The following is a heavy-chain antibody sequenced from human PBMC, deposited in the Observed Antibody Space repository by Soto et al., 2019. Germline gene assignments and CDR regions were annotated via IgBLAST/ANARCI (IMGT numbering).Heavy chain of an antibody. J-gene: IGHJ6*02. V-gene: IGHV3-48*02. CDR3: ARDQRYYDSSGYFRKSGYYYYGMDG. Sequence: PGGSLRLSCAASGFTFSSYSMNWVRQAPGKGLEWVSYISSSSSTIYYADSVKGRFTISRDNAKNSLYLQMNSLRDGDTAVYYCARDQRYYDSSGYFRKSGYYYYGMDGWGQAITVTVAS. CDR2: ISSSSSTI. CDR1: GFTFSSYS. D-gene: IGHD3-22*01.